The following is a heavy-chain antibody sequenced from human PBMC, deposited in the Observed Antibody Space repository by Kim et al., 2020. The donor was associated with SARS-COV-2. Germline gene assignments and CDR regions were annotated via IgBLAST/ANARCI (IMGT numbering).Heavy chain of an antibody. CDR2: LDTGNGNS. CDR3: ARDGGSYSFDY. J-gene: IGHJ4*02. Sequence: ASVKVSCKASGYTFTSFGIHWVRQAPGQSLEWMGLLDTGNGNSGSSQNFHGRVTITRDTSASTVYMELRSLRSEDTAVYYCARDGGSYSFDYWGQGTLVTVSS. V-gene: IGHV1-3*04. D-gene: IGHD2-15*01. CDR1: GYTFTSFG.